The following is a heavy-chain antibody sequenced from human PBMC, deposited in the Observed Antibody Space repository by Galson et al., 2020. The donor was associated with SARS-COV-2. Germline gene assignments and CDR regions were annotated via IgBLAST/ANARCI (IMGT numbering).Heavy chain of an antibody. V-gene: IGHV4-30-4*01. CDR2: IHSTGNT. CDR3: ARTSSTATREYYFDY. CDR1: GDSISNDDFY. J-gene: IGHJ4*02. Sequence: SETLSLTCTVSGDSISNDDFYWSWIRQTPGTGLEWIGDIHSTGNTYYNPSLMSRVTMSVDTSKNQFSLRLTSVTAADTAVYFCARTSSTATREYYFDYWGQGTLVSVSS. D-gene: IGHD4-17*01.